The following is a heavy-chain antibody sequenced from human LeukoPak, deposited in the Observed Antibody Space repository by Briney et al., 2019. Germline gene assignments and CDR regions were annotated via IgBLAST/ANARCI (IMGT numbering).Heavy chain of an antibody. V-gene: IGHV3-11*01. Sequence: GGSLRLSCAASGFTFSDYYMSWIRQAPGKGLEWVSYISSSGSTIYYADSVKGRFTISRDNAKNSLYLQMNSLRAEDTAVYYCARNYGSGSRYYYYYYMDVWGKGTTVTISS. CDR1: GFTFSDYY. CDR3: ARNYGSGSRYYYYYYMDV. CDR2: ISSSGSTI. D-gene: IGHD3-10*01. J-gene: IGHJ6*03.